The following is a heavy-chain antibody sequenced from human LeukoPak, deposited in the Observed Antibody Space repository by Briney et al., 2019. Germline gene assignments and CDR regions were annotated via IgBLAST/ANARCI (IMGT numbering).Heavy chain of an antibody. CDR2: INPNSGGT. CDR3: ARDNEYSSSFDY. CDR1: GYTFTGYY. Sequence: ASVKVSCKASGYTFTGYYMHWVRQAPGQGLEWMGWINPNSGGTNYAQKFQGRVTMTRDTSISTAYMELSRLRSDDTAVYYCARDNEYSSSFDYWGQGTLVTVSS. D-gene: IGHD6-6*01. J-gene: IGHJ4*02. V-gene: IGHV1-2*02.